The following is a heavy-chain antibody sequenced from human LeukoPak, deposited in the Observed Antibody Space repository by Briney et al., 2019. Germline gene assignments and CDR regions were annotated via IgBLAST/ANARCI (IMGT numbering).Heavy chain of an antibody. Sequence: GGSLRLSCAASGFTVSSNYMSWVRQAPGKGLEWVSVIYSGGSTYYADSVKGRFTISRDNSKNTLYLQMNSLRAEDTAVYYCASRGRRSSYYCDSSGAGPFDYWGQGTLVTVSS. D-gene: IGHD3-22*01. CDR1: GFTVSSNY. CDR3: ASRGRRSSYYCDSSGAGPFDY. V-gene: IGHV3-53*01. J-gene: IGHJ4*02. CDR2: IYSGGST.